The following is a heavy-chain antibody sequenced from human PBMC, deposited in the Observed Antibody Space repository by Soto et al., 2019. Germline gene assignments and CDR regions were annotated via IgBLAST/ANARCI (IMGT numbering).Heavy chain of an antibody. CDR2: LYYSGTA. V-gene: IGHV4-39*01. J-gene: IGHJ4*02. CDR3: ARLVSAATPY. CDR1: GGSIISNINY. Sequence: QLQLQESGPGLVKPSETLSLTCTVSGGSIISNINYWGWIRQPPGKGLEWIGTLYYSGTAYYIPSLRSRVTMSIDTAKSQFMLSLNSVTAADTAVYYCARLVSAATPYWGQGTLVAVSS. D-gene: IGHD2-21*02.